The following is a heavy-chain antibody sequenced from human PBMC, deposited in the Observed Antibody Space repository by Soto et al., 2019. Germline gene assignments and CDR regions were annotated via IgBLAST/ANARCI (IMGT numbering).Heavy chain of an antibody. J-gene: IGHJ6*03. D-gene: IGHD4-17*01. CDR3: ARDLGSYGDPLYYYMDV. CDR1: GGTFSSYT. V-gene: IGHV1-69*04. Sequence: SVKVSSKASGGTFSSYTISWVRQAPGQGLEWMGRIIPILGIANYAQKFQGRVTITADKSTSTAYMELSSLRSEDTAVYYCARDLGSYGDPLYYYMDVWGKGTTVTVSS. CDR2: IIPILGIA.